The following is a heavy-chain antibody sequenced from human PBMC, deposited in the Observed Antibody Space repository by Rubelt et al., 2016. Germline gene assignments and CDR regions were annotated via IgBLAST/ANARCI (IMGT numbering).Heavy chain of an antibody. V-gene: IGHV3-23*01. D-gene: IGHD1-26*01. CDR2: ISGSDGST. CDR1: GGSLSSSAYY. CDR3: AKGYSASYRDAFDI. J-gene: IGHJ3*02. Sequence: LQLQESGPGLVKPSETLSLTCTVSGGSLSSSAYYWGWIRQPPGKGLEWVSAISGSDGSTYYADSVKGRFTISRDNSKNTLYVQMNSPRAEDTAVYYCAKGYSASYRDAFDIWGQGTMVTVSS.